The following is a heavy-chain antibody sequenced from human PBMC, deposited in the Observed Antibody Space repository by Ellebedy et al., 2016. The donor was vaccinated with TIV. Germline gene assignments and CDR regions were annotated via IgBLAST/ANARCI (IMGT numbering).Heavy chain of an antibody. V-gene: IGHV3-53*01. Sequence: GESLKISCAASGFIVSDNYMSWVRQAPGKGLEWVSSVYSGGGTVYADSVKGRFTTARDSSNNTLYLQMNNLRVDETAVYYCARGEAGTSWYYHFDLWGQGTLITVSS. J-gene: IGHJ4*02. CDR2: VYSGGGT. D-gene: IGHD6-13*01. CDR3: ARGEAGTSWYYHFDL. CDR1: GFIVSDNY.